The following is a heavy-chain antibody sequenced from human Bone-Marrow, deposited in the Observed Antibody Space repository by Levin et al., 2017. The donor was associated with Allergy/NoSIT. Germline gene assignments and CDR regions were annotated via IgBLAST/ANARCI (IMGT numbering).Heavy chain of an antibody. D-gene: IGHD1-7*01. J-gene: IGHJ3*02. Sequence: SCAASGFTFSNAWMSWVRQAPGKGLEWVGRIKSKTDGGTTDYAAPVKGRFTISRDDSKNTLYLQMNSLKTEDTAVYYCTTGTDPGTTWEAFDIWGQGTMVTVSS. CDR1: GFTFSNAW. CDR3: TTGTDPGTTWEAFDI. V-gene: IGHV3-15*01. CDR2: IKSKTDGGTT.